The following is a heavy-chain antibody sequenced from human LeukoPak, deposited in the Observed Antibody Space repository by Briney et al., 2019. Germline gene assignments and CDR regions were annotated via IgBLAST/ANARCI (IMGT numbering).Heavy chain of an antibody. CDR1: GYTFTSYY. V-gene: IGHV1-2*02. D-gene: IGHD4-23*01. CDR2: INPNSGGT. J-gene: IGHJ4*02. CDR3: ARRAGGYSHPYDY. Sequence: ASVKVSCKASGYTFTSYYMHWVRQAPGQGLEWMGWINPNSGGTNYAQKFQGRVTMTRDTSISTAYMELSRLRSDDTAVYYCARRAGGYSHPYDYWGQGILVTVSS.